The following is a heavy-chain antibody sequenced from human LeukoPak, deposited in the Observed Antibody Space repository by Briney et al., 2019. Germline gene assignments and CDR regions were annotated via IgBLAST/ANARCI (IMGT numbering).Heavy chain of an antibody. CDR3: AKEIYAYGSRGFDY. D-gene: IGHD3-10*01. CDR1: QFTFSYYA. CDR2: ISSSGDYT. V-gene: IGHV3-23*01. Sequence: RAGGSLRLSCSASQFTFSYYAMTWVRQAPGKGLEWVSGISSSGDYTYYADSVKGRFTISRDNSKNTLYLQLNSLRVEDTAVYYCAKEIYAYGSRGFDYWGQGTLVTVPS. J-gene: IGHJ4*02.